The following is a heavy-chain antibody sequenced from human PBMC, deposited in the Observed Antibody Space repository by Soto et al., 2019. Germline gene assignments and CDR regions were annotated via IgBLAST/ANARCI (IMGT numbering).Heavy chain of an antibody. V-gene: IGHV4-31*03. CDR3: PRDNRYNDSGGPLSY. Sequence: SETLSPTGTVSGGSITSGGYSWTWIRQYPGKGLEWIGYISYSGRTHFNPSLKRRVAMSWGTCKKQFSLKLSSVTAADTAVYYCPRDNRYNDSGGPLSYWGQGTLVTVSS. J-gene: IGHJ4*02. CDR1: GGSITSGGYS. CDR2: ISYSGRT. D-gene: IGHD3-22*01.